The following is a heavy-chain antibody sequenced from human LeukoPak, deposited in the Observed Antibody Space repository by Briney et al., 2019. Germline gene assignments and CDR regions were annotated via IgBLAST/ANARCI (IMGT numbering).Heavy chain of an antibody. CDR3: ARDHFDSSGYHYLLGYFEH. D-gene: IGHD3-22*01. V-gene: IGHV1-46*01. J-gene: IGHJ1*01. CDR2: IKPSGGGT. Sequence: GASVKVSCKASGYTFSNYYVHWVRQAPGQGLEWMGIIKPSGGGTSYALKFQGRVTLTRDTSTSTAYMELSSLGSEDTAVYYCARDHFDSSGYHYLLGYFEHRGQGTLVTVSS. CDR1: GYTFSNYY.